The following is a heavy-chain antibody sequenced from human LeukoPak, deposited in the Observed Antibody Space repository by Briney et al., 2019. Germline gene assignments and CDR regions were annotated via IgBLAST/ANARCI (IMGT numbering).Heavy chain of an antibody. CDR2: ISGSGDSS. V-gene: IGHV3-23*01. D-gene: IGHD1-7*01. CDR1: GFTFSSYA. Sequence: GGSLRLSCAASGFTFSSYAVSWVRQAPGKGLEWVSAISGSGDSSYYADSVKGRSAISRDNSKNTLYLQMNSLRAEDTAVYYCAKSGTSLLFHYYYYMDVWGKGTTVTVSS. CDR3: AKSGTSLLFHYYYYMDV. J-gene: IGHJ6*03.